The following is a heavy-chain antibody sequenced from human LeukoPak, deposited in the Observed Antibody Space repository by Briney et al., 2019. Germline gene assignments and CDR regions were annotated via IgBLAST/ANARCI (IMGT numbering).Heavy chain of an antibody. CDR3: GGNPLRDYGMDV. Sequence: GGSLRLSCAASGFTFSSYSMNWVRQAPGKGLEWVSYISSSSSTIYYADSVKGRFTISRDNAKNSLYLQMNSLRAEDTAVYYCGGNPLRDYGMDVWGQGTTVTVSS. D-gene: IGHD4-23*01. CDR2: ISSSSSTI. J-gene: IGHJ6*02. CDR1: GFTFSSYS. V-gene: IGHV3-48*04.